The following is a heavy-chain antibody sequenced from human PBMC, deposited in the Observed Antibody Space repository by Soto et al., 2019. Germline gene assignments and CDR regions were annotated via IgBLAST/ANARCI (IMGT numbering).Heavy chain of an antibody. CDR3: ARDDEGVAARPFLSTGMDV. Sequence: GGSLRLSCAASGFTFSSYGMSWFRQAPGKGLEWVANIKQEGSEKDYVDSVKGRFTITRDNAKNSLYLQMNSLIAEDRVMYYGARDDEGVAARPFLSTGMDVWGQGTTVTVSS. CDR1: GFTFSSYG. D-gene: IGHD6-6*01. J-gene: IGHJ6*02. V-gene: IGHV3-7*05. CDR2: IKQEGSEK.